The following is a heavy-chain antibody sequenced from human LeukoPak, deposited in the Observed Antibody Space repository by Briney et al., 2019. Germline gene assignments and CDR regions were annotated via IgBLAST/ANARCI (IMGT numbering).Heavy chain of an antibody. Sequence: GGSLRLSCAASGFTFSSYAMHWVRQAPGKGLEYVSAISSNGGSTYYANSVKGRFTISRDNSKNTLYPQMNSLRAEDTAVYYCAKDLPGITMVRGVIPWFDPWGQGTLVTVSS. J-gene: IGHJ5*02. V-gene: IGHV3-64*01. D-gene: IGHD3-10*01. CDR2: ISSNGGST. CDR1: GFTFSSYA. CDR3: AKDLPGITMVRGVIPWFDP.